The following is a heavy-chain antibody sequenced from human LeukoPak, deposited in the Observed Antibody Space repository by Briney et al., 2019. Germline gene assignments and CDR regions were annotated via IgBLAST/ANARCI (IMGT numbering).Heavy chain of an antibody. CDR2: IKQDGSEK. CDR3: ARDPSCSGGSCYSDY. V-gene: IGHV3-7*01. D-gene: IGHD2-15*01. Sequence: GGSLRLSCAASGFTFSSYWMSWVRQAPGKGLEWVANIKQDGSEKYYVDSVKGRFTISRDNAKNSLYLQMNSLRAEDTAVYYCARDPSCSGGSCYSDYWGQGTLVTVSS. CDR1: GFTFSSYW. J-gene: IGHJ4*02.